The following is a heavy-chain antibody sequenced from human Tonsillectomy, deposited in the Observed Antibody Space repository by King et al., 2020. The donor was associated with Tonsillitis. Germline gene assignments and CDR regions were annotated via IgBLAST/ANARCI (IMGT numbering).Heavy chain of an antibody. J-gene: IGHJ5*02. V-gene: IGHV4-39*07. CDR2: ICYSGST. D-gene: IGHD3-10*01. CDR3: ARALGAGIWFDP. CDR1: GGSISSTNYC. Sequence: QLQESGPRLVKPSETLSLTCTVSGGSISSTNYCRGWIRQPPGKGLEWTGSICYSGSTYYNPSLKSRVSISEDTSKNQFSLKLSSVTAADTAVYYCARALGAGIWFDPWGQGTLVTVSS.